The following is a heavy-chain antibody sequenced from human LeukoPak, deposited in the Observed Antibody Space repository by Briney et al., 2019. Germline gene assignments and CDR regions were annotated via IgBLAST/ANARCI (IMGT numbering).Heavy chain of an antibody. CDR3: ARGGRMGSSWDSHYYYYYYIDV. V-gene: IGHV3-20*04. J-gene: IGHJ6*03. Sequence: RPGGSLRLSCTASGFTFSGYRMHWVGQAPGKRLEWVAGINWNGGSTGYADSVKGRFTISRDNAKNSLYLQMNSLRAEDTALYYCARGGRMGSSWDSHYYYYYYIDVWGKGTTVTVSS. D-gene: IGHD6-13*01. CDR2: INWNGGST. CDR1: GFTFSGYR.